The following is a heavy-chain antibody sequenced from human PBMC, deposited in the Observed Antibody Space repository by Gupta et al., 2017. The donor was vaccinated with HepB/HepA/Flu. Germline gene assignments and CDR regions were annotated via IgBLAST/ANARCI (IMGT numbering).Heavy chain of an antibody. CDR1: GFTFDDST. CDR2: SSGNVAYI. CDR3: AKVREGALDI. Sequence: EVQLVESGVGVVQPGGSLRRAGGAAGFTFDDSTMHWVRQGPGKGLEWVSLSSGNVAYIYYVDSVRGRFTISRDNSKNSLYLQMNSLRTEDTALYYCAKVREGALDIWGPGTMVTVSS. D-gene: IGHD1-26*01. J-gene: IGHJ3*02. V-gene: IGHV3-43*02.